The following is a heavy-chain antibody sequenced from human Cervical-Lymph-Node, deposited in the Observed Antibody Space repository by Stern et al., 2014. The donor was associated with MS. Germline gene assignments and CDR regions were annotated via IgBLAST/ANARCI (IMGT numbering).Heavy chain of an antibody. Sequence: QMQMVESGAEVKKPGASVKVSCKACGYTITGYYIHWVRQAPGQGLEWMGLINANSGATKYAQNFQGRFTMTRDTSISTAHMELSGLRADDTAVYYCARDLAGDGDLYLDYWGQGTLVTVSS. CDR2: INANSGAT. CDR1: GYTITGYY. D-gene: IGHD7-27*01. V-gene: IGHV1-2*02. CDR3: ARDLAGDGDLYLDY. J-gene: IGHJ4*02.